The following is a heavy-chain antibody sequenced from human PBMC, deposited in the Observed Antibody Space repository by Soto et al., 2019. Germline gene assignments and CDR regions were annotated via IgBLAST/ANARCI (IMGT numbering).Heavy chain of an antibody. Sequence: QLQLQESGPGLVKPSETLSLTCTVSGGSISSSSYYWGWIRQPPGKGLEWIGSIYYSGSTYYNPSLKSRVTISVDTSKNQFSLKLSSVTAADTAVYYCARTIAVAGPRFDYWGQGTLVTVSS. J-gene: IGHJ4*02. CDR3: ARTIAVAGPRFDY. V-gene: IGHV4-39*01. CDR2: IYYSGST. CDR1: GGSISSSSYY. D-gene: IGHD6-19*01.